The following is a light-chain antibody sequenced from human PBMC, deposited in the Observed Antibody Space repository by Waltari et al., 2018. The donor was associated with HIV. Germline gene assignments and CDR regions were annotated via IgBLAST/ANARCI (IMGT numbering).Light chain of an antibody. CDR3: QSYDSGLGGV. CDR2: DNT. V-gene: IGLV1-40*01. Sequence: QSVLTQPPSASGAPRPSVTLSCTGGHSHIGADYDVPWYRQLPRTAPKLLIYDNTKRPSAVPDRFSGSKSGTSASLAITGLQAEDEADYYCQSYDSGLGGVFGGGTKLIVL. CDR1: HSHIGADYD. J-gene: IGLJ2*01.